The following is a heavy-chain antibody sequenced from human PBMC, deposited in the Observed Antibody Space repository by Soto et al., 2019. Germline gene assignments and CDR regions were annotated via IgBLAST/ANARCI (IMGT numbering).Heavy chain of an antibody. D-gene: IGHD3-3*02. CDR3: ARYIYGQGFQA. J-gene: IGHJ5*02. V-gene: IGHV1-8*01. CDR1: GDIFTNFD. CDR2: MRANSGDT. Sequence: QVQLVQPGAEVRKPGASVKVSCKASGDIFTNFDFNWVRQATGQGPEWIGWMRANSGDTGHDQKFQGRVRMTRDTSMSTAYMELSSLRAEDTAVYYCARYIYGQGFQAWGQGTLVFVSS.